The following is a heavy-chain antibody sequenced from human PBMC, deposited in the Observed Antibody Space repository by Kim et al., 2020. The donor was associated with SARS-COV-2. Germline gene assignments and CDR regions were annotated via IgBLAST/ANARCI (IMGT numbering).Heavy chain of an antibody. Sequence: GGSLRLSCAASGFTFSSYAMSWVRQAPGKGLEWVSAISGSGGSTYYADSVKGRFTTSRDNSKNTLYLQMNSLRAEDTAVYYCAKDSEPYGGSGWYLGHDAFDIWGQGTMVTVSS. J-gene: IGHJ3*02. D-gene: IGHD6-19*01. CDR2: ISGSGGST. CDR3: AKDSEPYGGSGWYLGHDAFDI. V-gene: IGHV3-23*01. CDR1: GFTFSSYA.